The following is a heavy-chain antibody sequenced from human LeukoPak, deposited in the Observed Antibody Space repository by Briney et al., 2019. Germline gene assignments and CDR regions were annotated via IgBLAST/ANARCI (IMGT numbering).Heavy chain of an antibody. J-gene: IGHJ4*02. Sequence: SETLSLTCTVSGGSISSSSYYWSWIRQPPGKGLEWIGYIYLSGSTNYNPSLKSRVTISVDTSKNQFSLKLKSVAAADTAVYYCARHIHYYDYWGQGTLVTVSS. V-gene: IGHV4-61*05. CDR1: GGSISSSSYY. CDR3: ARHIHYYDY. CDR2: IYLSGST.